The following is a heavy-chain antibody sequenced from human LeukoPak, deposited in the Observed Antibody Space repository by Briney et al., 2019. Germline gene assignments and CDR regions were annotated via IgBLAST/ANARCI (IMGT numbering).Heavy chain of an antibody. J-gene: IGHJ6*03. CDR1: GGSISSSSYY. Sequence: SETLSLTCTVSGGSISSSSYYWGWIRQPPGKGLEWIGSIYYSGSTYYNPSLKSRVTISVDTSKNQFSLKLSSVTAADTAVYYCARGIGSGSGWSRGDYYYYYYMDVWGKGTTVTVSS. D-gene: IGHD6-19*01. CDR3: ARGIGSGSGWSRGDYYYYYYMDV. CDR2: IYYSGST. V-gene: IGHV4-39*01.